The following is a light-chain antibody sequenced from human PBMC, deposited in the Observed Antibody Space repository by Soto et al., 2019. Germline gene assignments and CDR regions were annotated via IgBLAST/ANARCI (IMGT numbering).Light chain of an antibody. Sequence: QSVLTQSPSVSGSPGRSGTISCSGTSSDVGSYNRVSWYQQPPGTAPKLMIYEVSNRPSGVPDRFSGSKSGNTASLTISGLQAEDEADYYCSSFTSSSTYVFGTGTKVTVL. CDR2: EVS. CDR1: SSDVGSYNR. V-gene: IGLV2-18*02. CDR3: SSFTSSSTYV. J-gene: IGLJ1*01.